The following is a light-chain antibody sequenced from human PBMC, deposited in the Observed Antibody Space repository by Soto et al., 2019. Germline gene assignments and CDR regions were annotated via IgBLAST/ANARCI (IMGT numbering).Light chain of an antibody. CDR1: QSVNSN. J-gene: IGKJ5*01. Sequence: EIVMTQSPATLSVSPGERATLSCRASQSVNSNLAWYQQKPGQAPRLLIYATSTRATGIPDRFSGSGSGTEFSLTISNLQSEDFAVYHCQQYDNKPPITFGQGTRLAIK. CDR3: QQYDNKPPIT. CDR2: ATS. V-gene: IGKV3-15*01.